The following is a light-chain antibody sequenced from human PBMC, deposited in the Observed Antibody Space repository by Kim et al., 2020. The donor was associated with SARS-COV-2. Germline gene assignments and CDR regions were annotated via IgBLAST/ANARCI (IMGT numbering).Light chain of an antibody. V-gene: IGKV3-20*01. Sequence: SPGERATPSCRASQSVVSTSLGWYQQKPGQAPRLLIYGASNRATGIPDRFSGSGSGTDFTLTISRLEPEDFAVYYCQQYGSSPRTFGQETKVDIK. J-gene: IGKJ1*01. CDR1: QSVVSTS. CDR3: QQYGSSPRT. CDR2: GAS.